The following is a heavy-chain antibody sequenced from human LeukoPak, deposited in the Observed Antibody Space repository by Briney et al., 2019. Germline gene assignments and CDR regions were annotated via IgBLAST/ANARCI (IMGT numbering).Heavy chain of an antibody. J-gene: IGHJ6*02. CDR2: ISSSSSYI. CDR3: ARDKGIVGATTRYYYYGMDV. CDR1: GFTFSSYS. D-gene: IGHD1-26*01. V-gene: IGHV3-21*01. Sequence: GSLRLSCAASGFTFSSYSMNGVRQAPGKGLEWVSSISSSSSYIYYADSVKGRFTISRDNAKNSLYLQMNSLRAEDTAVYYCARDKGIVGATTRYYYYGMDVWGQGTTVTVSS.